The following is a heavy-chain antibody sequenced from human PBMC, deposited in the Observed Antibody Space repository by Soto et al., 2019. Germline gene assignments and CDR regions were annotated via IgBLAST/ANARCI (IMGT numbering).Heavy chain of an antibody. Sequence: QVQLVQSGAEVKKPGASVKVSCKASGYTFTSYGISWVRQAPGQGLEWMGWISAYNGNTNYAQKLQGRVTMTTDTSTSTAYMELRSLRSDDTAVYYCARDLYYDSSGTPTPDAFDIWGQGTMVTVSS. D-gene: IGHD3-22*01. CDR1: GYTFTSYG. V-gene: IGHV1-18*01. CDR2: ISAYNGNT. CDR3: ARDLYYDSSGTPTPDAFDI. J-gene: IGHJ3*02.